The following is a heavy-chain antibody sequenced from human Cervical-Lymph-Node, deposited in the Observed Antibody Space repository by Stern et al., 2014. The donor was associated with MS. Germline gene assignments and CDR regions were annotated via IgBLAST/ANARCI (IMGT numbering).Heavy chain of an antibody. CDR1: GYTFTSYG. CDR2: ISAYNGNT. D-gene: IGHD5-18*01. V-gene: IGHV1-18*01. CDR3: ARDMGYSYVSYYYYGMDV. J-gene: IGHJ6*02. Sequence: QVQLVQSGAEGKKPGASVKVSCKASGYTFTSYGISWVRQAPGQGLEWMGWISAYNGNTNYAQKIQGRVTMTTATSTNTAFMELRSLRSDDTAVYCCARDMGYSYVSYYYYGMDVWGQGTTVTVSS.